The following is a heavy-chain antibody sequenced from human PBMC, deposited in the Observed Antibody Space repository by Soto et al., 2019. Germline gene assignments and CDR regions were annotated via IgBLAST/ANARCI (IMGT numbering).Heavy chain of an antibody. CDR3: TTLSTVTTKGYDY. CDR1: GFTVSNAW. CDR2: IKSKTDGGTT. Sequence: GGSLRLSCAASGFTVSNAWMNWVRQAPGKGLEWVGRIKSKTDGGTTDYAAPVKGRFTISRDDSKNTLYLQMNSLKTEDTAVYYCTTLSTVTTKGYDYWGQGTLVTVSS. D-gene: IGHD4-17*01. V-gene: IGHV3-15*07. J-gene: IGHJ4*02.